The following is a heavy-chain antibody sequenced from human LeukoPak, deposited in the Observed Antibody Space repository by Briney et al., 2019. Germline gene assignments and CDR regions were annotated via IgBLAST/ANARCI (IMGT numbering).Heavy chain of an antibody. CDR1: GFTVSSTY. CDR2: IYSGGGT. J-gene: IGHJ6*02. Sequence: GGSLRLSCAASGFTVSSTYMSWVRQAPGTGLEWVSVIYSGGGTTYADSVKGRFTISRDDSKNTLYLQMNSLRAEDTAVYYCARGRKAVAGLWSYGIDVWGPGTTVTVSS. D-gene: IGHD6-19*01. V-gene: IGHV3-66*01. CDR3: ARGRKAVAGLWSYGIDV.